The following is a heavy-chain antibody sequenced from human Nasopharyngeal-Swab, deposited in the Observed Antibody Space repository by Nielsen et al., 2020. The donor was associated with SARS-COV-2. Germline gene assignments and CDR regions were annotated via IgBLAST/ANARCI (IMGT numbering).Heavy chain of an antibody. J-gene: IGHJ4*01. CDR1: GFTFTDYW. Sequence: GGSLRLSCAASGFTFTDYWIHWVRQTPEKGLEWISRVYNDGSSTTYADSVKGRFTISRDNAKNTAYLQLNSLRAEDTALYYCARGGIGSFDSWGHGTLVTVSS. V-gene: IGHV3-74*01. CDR3: ARGGIGSFDS. D-gene: IGHD3-16*01. CDR2: VYNDGSST.